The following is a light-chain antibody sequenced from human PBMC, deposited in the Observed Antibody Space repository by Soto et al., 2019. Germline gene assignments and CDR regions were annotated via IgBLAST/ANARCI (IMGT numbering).Light chain of an antibody. CDR2: DIF. J-gene: IGKJ4*01. CDR3: QQYNSWPLT. V-gene: IGKV3D-15*01. CDR1: QSVGSD. Sequence: EIEMTQSQASRAVAAGECGRLSCMASQSVGSDLAWYQQKPGQAPRLVIYDIFTRATGVPTRISGSVSGTEFTLTYSCLQSEDFAVYYCQQYNSWPLTFGGGTKVDI.